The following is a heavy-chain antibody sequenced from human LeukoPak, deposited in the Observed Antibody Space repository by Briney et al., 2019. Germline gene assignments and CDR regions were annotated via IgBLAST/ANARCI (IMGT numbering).Heavy chain of an antibody. J-gene: IGHJ3*02. V-gene: IGHV4-59*02. CDR3: ARGRFLEWLPADAFDI. CDR1: GGSVSSYH. CDR2: IYYSGST. Sequence: SETLSLTCTVSGGSVSSYHWSWIRQPPGKGLEWIGYIYYSGSTNYNPSLKSRVTIPVDTSKNQFSLKLSSVTAADTAVYYCARGRFLEWLPADAFDIWGQGTMVTVSS. D-gene: IGHD3-3*01.